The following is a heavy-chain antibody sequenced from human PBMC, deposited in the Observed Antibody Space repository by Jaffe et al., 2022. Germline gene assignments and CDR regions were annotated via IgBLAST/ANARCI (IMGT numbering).Heavy chain of an antibody. CDR3: ARAPTYSYGYFGYYFDY. Sequence: QVQLVQSGAEVKKPGASVKVSCKASGYTFTSYYMHWVRQAPGQGLEWMGIINPSGGSTSYAQKFQGRVTMTRDTSTSTVYMELSSLRSEDTAVYYCARAPTYSYGYFGYYFDYWGQGTLVTVSS. CDR1: GYTFTSYY. V-gene: IGHV1-46*01. J-gene: IGHJ4*02. CDR2: INPSGGST. D-gene: IGHD5-18*01.